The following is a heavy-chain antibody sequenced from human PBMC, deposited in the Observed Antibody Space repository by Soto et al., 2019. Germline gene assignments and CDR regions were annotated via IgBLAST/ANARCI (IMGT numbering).Heavy chain of an antibody. J-gene: IGHJ4*02. V-gene: IGHV3-33*01. CDR1: GFSFSSYG. Sequence: QVQLVESGGGVVQPGRSLRLSCAASGFSFSSYGMHWVRQAPGKGLAWVATIWYDGNTKYYADSVKGRFTISRDNSKDTVELQMNSLGDEDTAVYYCGGGAYFSDYWGQGTLVTVSS. CDR3: GGGAYFSDY. CDR2: IWYDGNTK. D-gene: IGHD3-16*01.